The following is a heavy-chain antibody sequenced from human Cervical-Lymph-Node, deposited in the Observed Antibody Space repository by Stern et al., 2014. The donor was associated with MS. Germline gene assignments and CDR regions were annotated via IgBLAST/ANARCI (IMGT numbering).Heavy chain of an antibody. Sequence: VQLEESGGGLVKPGRSLRLSCTASGFTFGDYAMSWFRQAPGKGLEWVGFIRSKAYGGTTEYAASVKGRFTISRDDSKSIAYLQMNSLKTEDTAVYYCTTSIFGVVALGWFDPWGQGTLVTVSS. J-gene: IGHJ5*02. CDR2: IRSKAYGGTT. V-gene: IGHV3-49*05. CDR1: GFTFGDYA. D-gene: IGHD3-3*01. CDR3: TTSIFGVVALGWFDP.